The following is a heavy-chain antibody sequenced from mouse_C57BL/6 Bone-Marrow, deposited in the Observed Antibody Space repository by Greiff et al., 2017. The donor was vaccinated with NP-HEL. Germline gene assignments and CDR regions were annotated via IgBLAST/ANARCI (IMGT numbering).Heavy chain of an antibody. CDR2: INPSTGGT. V-gene: IGHV1-42*01. CDR1: GYSFTGYY. J-gene: IGHJ4*01. CDR3: ARSYYYGSSPYYAMDD. Sequence: EVKLQESGPELVKPGASVKISCKASGYSFTGYYMNWVKKSPEKSLEWIGEINPSTGGTTYNQKFKAKATLTVDKSSSTAYMQLKSLTSEDSAVYYCARSYYYGSSPYYAMDDWGQGTSVTVSS. D-gene: IGHD1-1*01.